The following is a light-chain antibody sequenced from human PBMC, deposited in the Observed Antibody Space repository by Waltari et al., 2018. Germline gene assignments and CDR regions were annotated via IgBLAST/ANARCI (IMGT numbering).Light chain of an antibody. J-gene: IGKJ5*01. Sequence: DIQLTQSPSFLSASVGDRVTITCRSSQGISSYLAWYQQKPGKAPKRLIHTASTLQGGVPSRFSGSGSGTDFTLTISSLQPEDFATYYCQQRHSYPITFGQGTRLEIK. CDR3: QQRHSYPIT. CDR2: TAS. CDR1: QGISSY. V-gene: IGKV1-9*01.